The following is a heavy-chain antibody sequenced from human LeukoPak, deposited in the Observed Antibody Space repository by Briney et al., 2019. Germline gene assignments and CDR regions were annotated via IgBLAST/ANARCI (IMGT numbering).Heavy chain of an antibody. CDR2: IYYSGST. J-gene: IGHJ5*02. CDR3: ARRVAVGNYFDP. Sequence: SETLSLTCTVSGGSISTYDWSWIRQPPGKGLEWIGYIYYSGSTNYNPSLTSRVTISLTTSKNQFTLRLRSVTAADTAVYYCARRVAVGNYFDPWGQGTLVTVSS. V-gene: IGHV4-59*08. CDR1: GGSISTYD. D-gene: IGHD4-11*01.